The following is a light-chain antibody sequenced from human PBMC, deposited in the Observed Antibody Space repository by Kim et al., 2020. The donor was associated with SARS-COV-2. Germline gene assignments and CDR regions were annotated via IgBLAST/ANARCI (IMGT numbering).Light chain of an antibody. CDR1: QGIGNF. CDR3: LQHNNYPYT. CDR2: VAS. J-gene: IGKJ2*01. V-gene: IGKV1-17*03. Sequence: DIQMTQSPSAMSASVGDRVTITCRASQGIGNFLAWFQQKPGKVPKRLIYVASSLQSGVPSRFSGSGSGTEFTLTISSLQPEDFATYYCLQHNNYPYTFGQGTKLEI.